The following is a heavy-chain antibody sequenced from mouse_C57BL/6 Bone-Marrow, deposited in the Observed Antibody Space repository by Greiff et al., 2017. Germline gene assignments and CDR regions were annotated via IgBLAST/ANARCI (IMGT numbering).Heavy chain of an antibody. J-gene: IGHJ2*01. Sequence: QVQLQQPGAELVKPGASVKLSCKASGYTFTSYWMKWVKQRPGQGLEWIGEIDPSDSYTNYNQKFKGKATLTVDTSSSTAYMQLSSLTSEDSAVYYCARDGDGNFDYWGQGTTLTVSS. CDR1: GYTFTSYW. V-gene: IGHV1-50*01. CDR3: ARDGDGNFDY. CDR2: IDPSDSYT. D-gene: IGHD3-3*01.